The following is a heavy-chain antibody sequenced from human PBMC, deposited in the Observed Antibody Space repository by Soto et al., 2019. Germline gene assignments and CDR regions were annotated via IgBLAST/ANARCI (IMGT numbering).Heavy chain of an antibody. V-gene: IGHV4-31*03. D-gene: IGHD2-15*01. CDR1: GGSISSGGYY. CDR2: IYYSGST. CDR3: ARDLEVVAANDYYYYGMDV. Sequence: SETLSLTCTVSGGSISSGGYYWSWIRQHPGKGLEWIGYIYYSGSTYYNPSLKSRVTISVDTSKNQFSLKLSSVTAADTAVYYCARDLEVVAANDYYYYGMDVWGQGTTVTVSS. J-gene: IGHJ6*02.